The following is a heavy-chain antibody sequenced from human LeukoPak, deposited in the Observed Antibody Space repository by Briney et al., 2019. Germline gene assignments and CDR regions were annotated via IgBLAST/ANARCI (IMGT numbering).Heavy chain of an antibody. CDR1: GYSISSGYY. CDR3: ARGDYDILTGYYGSGHWFDP. D-gene: IGHD3-9*01. J-gene: IGHJ5*02. V-gene: IGHV4-38-2*01. Sequence: SETLSLTCAVSGYSISSGYYWGWIRQPPGKGLEWIGSIYHSGSTYYNPSLKSRVTISVDTSKNQFSLKLSSVTAADTAGYYCARGDYDILTGYYGSGHWFDPWGQGTLVTVSS. CDR2: IYHSGST.